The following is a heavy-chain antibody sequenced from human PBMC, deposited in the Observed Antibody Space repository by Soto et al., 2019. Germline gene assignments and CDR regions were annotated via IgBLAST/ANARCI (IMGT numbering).Heavy chain of an antibody. J-gene: IGHJ6*02. D-gene: IGHD3-3*01. V-gene: IGHV3-11*06. Sequence: GGSLRLSCAASGFTFSYYYMSWIRQSPGKGLEWVSYISSSSSYTNYADSVKGRFTISRDNAKNSLYLQMNSLRAEDTAVYYCARDFTIFGVVISHYYGMDVWGQGTTVTVSS. CDR3: ARDFTIFGVVISHYYGMDV. CDR2: ISSSSSYT. CDR1: GFTFSYYY.